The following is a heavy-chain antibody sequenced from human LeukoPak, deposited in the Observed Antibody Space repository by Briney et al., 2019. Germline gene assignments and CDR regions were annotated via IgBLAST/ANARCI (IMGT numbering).Heavy chain of an antibody. CDR2: INHSGST. CDR1: GGSFSGYY. Sequence: SETLSLTCAVSGGSFSGYYWSWIRQPPGKGLEWIGEINHSGSTNYNPSLKSRVTISVDTSKNQFSLKLSSVTAADTAVYYCASSFSGIGIAAAGIGYWGQGTLVTVSS. V-gene: IGHV4-34*01. CDR3: ASSFSGIGIAAAGIGY. D-gene: IGHD6-13*01. J-gene: IGHJ4*02.